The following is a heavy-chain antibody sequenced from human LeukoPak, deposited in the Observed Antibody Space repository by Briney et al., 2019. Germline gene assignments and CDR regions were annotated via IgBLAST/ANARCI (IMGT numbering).Heavy chain of an antibody. CDR3: ARGPPERTYSDF. V-gene: IGHV1-8*01. J-gene: IGHJ4*02. D-gene: IGHD4-11*01. Sequence: GASVTVSCKTSGYTFSKYDANWVRQATGQGLEWMGWMKPNSGQTGYAQRFQGRTIMTRNTSISTAYMQLNSLTSEDTAKYYCARGPPERTYSDFWGQGTLVTVSS. CDR1: GYTFSKYD. CDR2: MKPNSGQT.